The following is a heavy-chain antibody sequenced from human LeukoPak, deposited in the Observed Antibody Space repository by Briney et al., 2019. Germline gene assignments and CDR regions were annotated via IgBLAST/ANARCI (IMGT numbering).Heavy chain of an antibody. V-gene: IGHV4-31*03. Sequence: SETLSLTCTVSGGSISSGGYFWTWIRQHPGKGLEWIGYISYSGSTSYNSALKSRVSISADTSENQFSLKLNSVTAADTAIYYCASRPYTNDNNYYGVFDFWGQGTLATVSS. CDR1: GGSISSGGYF. CDR2: ISYSGST. D-gene: IGHD2-8*01. J-gene: IGHJ4*02. CDR3: ASRPYTNDNNYYGVFDF.